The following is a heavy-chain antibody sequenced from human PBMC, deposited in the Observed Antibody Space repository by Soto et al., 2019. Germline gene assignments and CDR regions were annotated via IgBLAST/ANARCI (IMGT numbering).Heavy chain of an antibody. V-gene: IGHV3-11*01. CDR2: ISSSGRTI. Sequence: QVHLVESGGGLVKPGGSLRLSCAASGFTLSDFYMSWIRQAPGKGLEWVSYISSSGRTIFYADSVRGRFTISRDNAENSPYLQMNSLRAEDTALYYCARNSEHFDYWGQGTLVTVSS. J-gene: IGHJ4*02. CDR3: ARNSEHFDY. D-gene: IGHD1-26*01. CDR1: GFTLSDFY.